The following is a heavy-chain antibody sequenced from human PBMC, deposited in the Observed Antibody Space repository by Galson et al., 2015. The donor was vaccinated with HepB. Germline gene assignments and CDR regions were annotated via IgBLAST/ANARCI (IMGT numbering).Heavy chain of an antibody. D-gene: IGHD3-22*01. V-gene: IGHV3-49*04. J-gene: IGHJ6*02. CDR1: GFTFGDYA. CDR2: IRSKAYGGTT. CDR3: TRDRNNESSGYYPPFLYYYYYYGMDV. Sequence: LRLSCAASGFTFGDYAMSWVRQAPGKGLEWVGFIRSKAYGGTTEYAASVKGRFTISRDDSKSIAYLQMNSLKTEDTAVYYCTRDRNNESSGYYPPFLYYYYYYGMDVWCQGTTVTVSS.